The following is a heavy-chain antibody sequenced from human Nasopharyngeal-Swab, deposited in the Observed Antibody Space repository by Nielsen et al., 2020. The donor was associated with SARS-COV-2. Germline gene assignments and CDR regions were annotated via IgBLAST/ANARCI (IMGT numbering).Heavy chain of an antibody. CDR3: ARVAGQATDTWITALDY. J-gene: IGHJ4*02. CDR1: GGSISSYY. D-gene: IGHD5-12*01. Sequence: SETLSLTCTVSGGSISSYYWSWIRQPPGKGLEWIGYIYYSGSTNYNPSLKSRVTISVDTSKNQFSLKLSSVTAADTAVYYCARVAGQATDTWITALDYWGQGTLVTVSS. V-gene: IGHV4-59*01. CDR2: IYYSGST.